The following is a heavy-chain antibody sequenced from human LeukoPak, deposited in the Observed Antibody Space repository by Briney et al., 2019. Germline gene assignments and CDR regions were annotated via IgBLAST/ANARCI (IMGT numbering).Heavy chain of an antibody. CDR2: IYHSGST. CDR1: GYSISSGYY. D-gene: IGHD3-9*01. J-gene: IGHJ5*02. Sequence: SETLSLTCTVSGYSISSGYYWGWIRQPPGKGLEWIGSIYHSGSTYYNPSLKSRATISVDTSKNQFSLKLSSVTAADTAVYYCAREWSILTDTAGFDPWGQGTLVTVPS. CDR3: AREWSILTDTAGFDP. V-gene: IGHV4-38-2*02.